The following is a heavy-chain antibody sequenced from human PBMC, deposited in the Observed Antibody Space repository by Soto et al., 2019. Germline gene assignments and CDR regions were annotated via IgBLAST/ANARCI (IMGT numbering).Heavy chain of an antibody. D-gene: IGHD6-13*01. Sequence: GGSLRLSCAASGFTFDDYAMHWVRQAPGKGLEWVSGISWNSGSIGYADSVKGRFTISRDNAKNSLYLQMNSLRAEDTALYYCAKEQRGAAGTLNYYYYYMDVWGKGTTVTVSS. CDR1: GFTFDDYA. CDR3: AKEQRGAAGTLNYYYYYMDV. J-gene: IGHJ6*03. V-gene: IGHV3-9*01. CDR2: ISWNSGSI.